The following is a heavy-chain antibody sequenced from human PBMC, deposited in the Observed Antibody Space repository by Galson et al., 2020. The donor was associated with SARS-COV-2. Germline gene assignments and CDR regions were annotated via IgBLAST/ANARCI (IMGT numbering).Heavy chain of an antibody. D-gene: IGHD4-17*01. V-gene: IGHV4-30-2*01. CDR1: GTSISIGSYS. Sequence: SETLSLTCAVSGTSISIGSYSWNWIRQPPGKGLEWIGYISHSGGTYYNPSLKSRVTISGDRSKNQFSLRLSSMTAADTAVYYCSRLHYGEYAPEAFDIWGPGTRVTVAS. J-gene: IGHJ3*02. CDR2: ISHSGGT. CDR3: SRLHYGEYAPEAFDI.